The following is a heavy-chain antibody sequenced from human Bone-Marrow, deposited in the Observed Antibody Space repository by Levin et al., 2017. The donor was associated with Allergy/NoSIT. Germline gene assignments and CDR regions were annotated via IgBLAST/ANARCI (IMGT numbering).Heavy chain of an antibody. CDR3: ARVDYGLHNYFDP. CDR2: IYYSGST. D-gene: IGHD3-16*01. Sequence: PSETLSLTWTVAGDSIRSVDYYWSWIRQSPGKGLEWIANIYYSGSTYYSPFLKSRASISVDTPKNQFSLTLRSVTAADTAVYYCARVDYGLHNYFDPWGQGTLVTVSS. CDR1: GDSIRSVDYY. J-gene: IGHJ5*02. V-gene: IGHV4-30-4*01.